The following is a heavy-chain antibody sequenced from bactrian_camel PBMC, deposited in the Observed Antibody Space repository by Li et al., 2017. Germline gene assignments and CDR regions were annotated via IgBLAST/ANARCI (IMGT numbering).Heavy chain of an antibody. D-gene: IGHD5*01. Sequence: HVQLVESGGGSVQAGGSLTLSCVASGFTFSSHGMGWYRLAPGKERELVADTDRDGTRNYDDSVRGRFTISKDNAKDILYLQMDSLKPEDSAMYYCARSRFVFRGCDLSTSGYYYGGQGTQVTVS. CDR1: GFTFSSHG. CDR3: ARSRFVFRGCDLSTSGYYY. CDR2: TDRDGTR. J-gene: IGHJ4*01. V-gene: IGHV3S55*01.